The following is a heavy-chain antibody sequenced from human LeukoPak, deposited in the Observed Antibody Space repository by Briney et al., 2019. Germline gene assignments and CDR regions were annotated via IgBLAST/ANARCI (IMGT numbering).Heavy chain of an antibody. D-gene: IGHD3-9*01. CDR3: ASSPKGKYDILTGYYGNWFDP. J-gene: IGHJ5*02. CDR1: GGSISSGSYY. CDR2: IYTSGST. Sequence: SETLSLTCTVSGGSISSGSYYWSWIRQPAGKGLEWIGRIYTSGSTNYNPSLKSRVTISVDTSKIQFSLKLSSVTAADTAVYYCASSPKGKYDILTGYYGNWFDPWGQGTLVTVSS. V-gene: IGHV4-61*02.